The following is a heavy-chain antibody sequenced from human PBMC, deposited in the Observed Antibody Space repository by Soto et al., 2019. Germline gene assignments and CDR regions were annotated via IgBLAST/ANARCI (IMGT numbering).Heavy chain of an antibody. D-gene: IGHD1-20*01. CDR2: ISGSGGST. V-gene: IGHV3-23*01. J-gene: IGHJ4*02. CDR1: GFTFSSYA. CDR3: AKAKYNWNDFDY. Sequence: GSLRLSCAASGFTFSSYAMSWVRQAPGKGLEWVSAISGSGGSTYYADSVKGRYTISRDKSKNTLYLQMDSLRAEDTAVYYCAKAKYNWNDFDYWGQGTLVTVSS.